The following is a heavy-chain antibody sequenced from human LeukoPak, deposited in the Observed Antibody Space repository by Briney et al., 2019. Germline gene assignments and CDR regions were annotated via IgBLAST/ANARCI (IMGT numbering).Heavy chain of an antibody. D-gene: IGHD3-3*01. CDR1: GYTFTSYG. Sequence: ASVKVSCKASGYTFTSYGINWVRQAPGQGPEWMGWISGYNGNIKYAQKIQGRVTMTTDTSTSTAYMELRNLRSDDTAVYYCATALPIFGVVTTFDYWGQGTLVTVSS. J-gene: IGHJ4*02. V-gene: IGHV1-18*01. CDR3: ATALPIFGVVTTFDY. CDR2: ISGYNGNI.